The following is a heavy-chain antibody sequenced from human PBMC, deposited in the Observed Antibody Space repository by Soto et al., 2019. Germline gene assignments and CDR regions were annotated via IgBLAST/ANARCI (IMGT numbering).Heavy chain of an antibody. J-gene: IGHJ5*02. CDR3: ARHSPYSSGWPGWFDP. CDR2: IYYSGST. V-gene: IGHV4-39*01. CDR1: GGSISSSSYY. D-gene: IGHD6-19*01. Sequence: SETLSLTCTVSGGSISSSSYYWGWIRQPPGKGLEWIGSIYYSGSTYYNPSLKSRVTISVDTSKNQFSLKLSSVTAADTAVYYCARHSPYSSGWPGWFDPWGQGTLVTVSS.